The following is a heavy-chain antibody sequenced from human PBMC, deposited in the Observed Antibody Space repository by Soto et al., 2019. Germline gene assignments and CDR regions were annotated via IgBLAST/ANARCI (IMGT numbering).Heavy chain of an antibody. J-gene: IGHJ4*02. V-gene: IGHV3-30*03. CDR3: GPDTLDY. CDR2: ISHDGATQ. CDR1: GFPFNNYG. Sequence: GGSLRLSCVTSGFPFNNYGMHWVRQRPDKGLEWVAVISHDGATQDYADSVKGRFFVSRDNSRKTLYLQMNSLRVEDTAVYYCGPDTLDYWGQGTLVTVSS.